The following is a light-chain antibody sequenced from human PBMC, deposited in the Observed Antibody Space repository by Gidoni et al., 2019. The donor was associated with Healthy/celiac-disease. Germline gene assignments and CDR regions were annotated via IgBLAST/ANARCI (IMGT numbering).Light chain of an antibody. Sequence: IQITQSPSSVSASLGDRVTNTCRASQDISSWLAWYQQKSRKSPKLLIYAASSLQSGVPSRFSGSGSGTDFTLTISSLQPEDFATYYCQQANSFPYTFGQGTKLEIK. CDR2: AAS. CDR1: QDISSW. CDR3: QQANSFPYT. V-gene: IGKV1-12*01. J-gene: IGKJ2*01.